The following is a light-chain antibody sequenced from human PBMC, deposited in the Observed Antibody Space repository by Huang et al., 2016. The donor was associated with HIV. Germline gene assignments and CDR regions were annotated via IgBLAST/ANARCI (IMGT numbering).Light chain of an antibody. V-gene: IGKV3-15*01. J-gene: IGKJ4*01. CDR2: GAS. CDR3: QQYKNWSPLT. CDR1: QSISSN. Sequence: EIVMTQSPATLSVSPGERATLSCRASQSISSNLAWYQQKPGQAPRRLIYGASTRATGIPARFSGSGSGTEFTLTISSLQSEDFAVYYCQQYKNWSPLTFGGGTRVEIK.